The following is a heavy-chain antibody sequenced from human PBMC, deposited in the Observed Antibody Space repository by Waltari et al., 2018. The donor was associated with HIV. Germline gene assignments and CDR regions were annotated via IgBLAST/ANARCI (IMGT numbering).Heavy chain of an antibody. D-gene: IGHD5-18*01. CDR2: IYTGGGT. Sequence: EVQLVESGGGLVQPGGSLRLSCAASGFTVSSNYMSWVRQAPGKGLEWVSLIYTGGGTYYADSVKGRFTISRYNSKNTLYLQMNSLRAEDTAVYYCASPDTTMVHGHYYFYHMDVWGQGTTVTVSS. CDR3: ASPDTTMVHGHYYFYHMDV. CDR1: GFTVSSNY. J-gene: IGHJ6*02. V-gene: IGHV3-66*01.